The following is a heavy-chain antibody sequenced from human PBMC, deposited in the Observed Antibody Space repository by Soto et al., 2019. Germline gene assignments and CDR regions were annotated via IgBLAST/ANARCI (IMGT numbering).Heavy chain of an antibody. CDR2: IYYSGGT. V-gene: IGHV4-30-4*01. CDR1: GGSFNSGDYH. Sequence: SETLSLTCTVSGGSFNSGDYHWNWIRQSQEKGLEWIGYIYYSGGTYYNPSLKSRLLISVAPSKNQFSLTLSSVTAADTAVYSCAVYSGYSNYFFDAWGPGTLVTVSS. CDR3: AVYSGYSNYFFDA. J-gene: IGHJ4*02. D-gene: IGHD3-22*01.